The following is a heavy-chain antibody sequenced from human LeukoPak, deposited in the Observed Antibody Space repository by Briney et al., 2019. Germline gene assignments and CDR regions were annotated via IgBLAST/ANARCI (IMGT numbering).Heavy chain of an antibody. CDR1: GGTFSSYA. D-gene: IGHD3-22*01. J-gene: IGHJ3*02. CDR3: ARSSRNTMIVVVNDAFDI. Sequence: SVKVSCKASGGTFSSYAISWVRQAPGQGLEWMGRIIPILGIANYAQKFQGRVTITADKSTSTAYMELSSLRSEDTAVYYCARSSRNTMIVVVNDAFDIWGQGTMVTVSS. V-gene: IGHV1-69*04. CDR2: IIPILGIA.